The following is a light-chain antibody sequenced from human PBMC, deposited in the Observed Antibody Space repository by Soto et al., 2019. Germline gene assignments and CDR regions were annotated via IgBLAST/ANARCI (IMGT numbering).Light chain of an antibody. CDR2: GAS. CDR3: QQYGSSSWT. V-gene: IGKV3-20*01. CDR1: QSVSSSY. J-gene: IGKJ1*01. Sequence: EIVMTQSPATLSVSPGERVTLSCRASQSVSSSYLAWYQQKPGQAPRLLIYGASSRATGIPDRFSGSGSGTDFTLTISRLEPEDFAVYYCQQYGSSSWTFGQGT.